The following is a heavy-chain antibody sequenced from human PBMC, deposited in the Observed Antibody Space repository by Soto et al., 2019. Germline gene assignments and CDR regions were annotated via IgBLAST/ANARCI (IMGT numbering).Heavy chain of an antibody. J-gene: IGHJ4*02. V-gene: IGHV1-18*01. CDR1: GYTFTSYG. CDR2: ISAYNGNT. CDR3: ARALANDILTGYYIEY. D-gene: IGHD3-9*01. Sequence: VASVKVSCKASGYTFTSYGISWVRQAPGQGLEWMGWISAYNGNTNYAQKLQGRVTMTTDTSTSTAYMELRSLRSGDTAVYYCARALANDILTGYYIEYWGQGTLVTVSS.